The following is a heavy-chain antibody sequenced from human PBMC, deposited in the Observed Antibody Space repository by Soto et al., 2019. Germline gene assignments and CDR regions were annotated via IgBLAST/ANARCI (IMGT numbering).Heavy chain of an antibody. Sequence: PSETLSLTCTVSGGSISSYYWSWIRQPPGKGLEWIGYIYYSGSTNYNPSLKSRVTISVDTSKNQFSLKLSSVTAADTAVYYCARHIVAATKNYFDYWGQGTLVTVSS. V-gene: IGHV4-59*01. CDR1: GGSISSYY. CDR3: ARHIVAATKNYFDY. CDR2: IYYSGST. J-gene: IGHJ4*02. D-gene: IGHD1-26*01.